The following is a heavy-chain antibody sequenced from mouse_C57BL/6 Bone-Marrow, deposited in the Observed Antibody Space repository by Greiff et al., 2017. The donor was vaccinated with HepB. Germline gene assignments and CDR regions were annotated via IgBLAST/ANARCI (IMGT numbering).Heavy chain of an antibody. CDR2: IEPADGEN. V-gene: IGHV14-2*01. D-gene: IGHD1-1*01. Sequence: VQLQQSGAELVKPGASVKLSCTASGFNIKDYYMHWVKQRTEQGLEWIGRIEPADGENKYAPKFQGKATITADTSSNTACLQRSSLTSEDTAVYYCARDVTTVGATGFDYWGQGTTLTVSS. CDR3: ARDVTTVGATGFDY. CDR1: GFNIKDYY. J-gene: IGHJ2*01.